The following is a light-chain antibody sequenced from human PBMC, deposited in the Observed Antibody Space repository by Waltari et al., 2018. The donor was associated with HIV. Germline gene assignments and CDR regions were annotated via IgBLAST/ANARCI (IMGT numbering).Light chain of an antibody. V-gene: IGLV1-47*01. CDR1: SSNIGTTY. CDR2: RNN. CDR3: AAWDDSLGGRGL. J-gene: IGLJ3*02. Sequence: QSVLTQPPSATGTPGQRVTISCSGSSSNIGTTYVHWYQQLPGTTPKPRIYRNNQRPSGVPDRFSASKSSTSASLAIRGLRSEDEGDYYCAAWDDSLGGRGLFGGGTRLTVL.